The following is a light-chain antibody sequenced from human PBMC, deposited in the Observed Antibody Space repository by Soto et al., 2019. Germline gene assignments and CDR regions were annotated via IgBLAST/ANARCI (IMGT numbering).Light chain of an antibody. V-gene: IGKV1-39*01. J-gene: IGKJ4*01. CDR1: QSISNF. CDR3: QQSYSTPLT. Sequence: DIQMTQSPSSLSASVGDRVTITCRASQSISNFLNWYQQKPWKATKLLIYAASSLQSGVTARVSGSGSATDFTLTISSLQPEDFANYYCQQSYSTPLTFGGGTKVDIK. CDR2: AAS.